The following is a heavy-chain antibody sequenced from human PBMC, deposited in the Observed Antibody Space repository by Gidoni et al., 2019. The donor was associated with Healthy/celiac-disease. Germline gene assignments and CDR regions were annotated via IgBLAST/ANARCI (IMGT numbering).Heavy chain of an antibody. D-gene: IGHD3-3*01. CDR2: INHSGST. CDR1: GGSLSGYY. J-gene: IGHJ3*02. Sequence: QVQLQQWGAGLLKPSETLSLTSAVYGGSLSGYYWSWIRQPPGKGLEWIGEINHSGSTNYNPSLNSRVSISVDTSKNQFSLKLSSVTAADTAVYYCARCGGSVRLLGIRGAFDIWGQGTMVTVS. CDR3: ARCGGSVRLLGIRGAFDI. V-gene: IGHV4-34*01.